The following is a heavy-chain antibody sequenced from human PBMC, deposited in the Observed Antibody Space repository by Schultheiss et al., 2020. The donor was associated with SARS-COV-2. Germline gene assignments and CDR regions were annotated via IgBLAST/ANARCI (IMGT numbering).Heavy chain of an antibody. D-gene: IGHD2-2*02. V-gene: IGHV1-2*02. CDR3: ARAVGGCSSTSCYTSWYFDL. CDR2: INPNSGGT. J-gene: IGHJ2*01. CDR1: GYTFTGYY. Sequence: ASVKVSCKASGYTFTGYYMHWVRQAPGQGLEWMGWINPNSGGTNYAQKFQGRVTMTRDTSISTAYMELRSLRSEDTAVYYCARAVGGCSSTSCYTSWYFDLWGRGTLVTVSS.